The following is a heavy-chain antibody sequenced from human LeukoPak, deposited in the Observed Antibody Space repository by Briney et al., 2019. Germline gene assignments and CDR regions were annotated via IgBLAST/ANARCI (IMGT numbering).Heavy chain of an antibody. V-gene: IGHV4-59*01. D-gene: IGHD5-18*01. CDR2: IYYSGST. CDR1: GGSISSYY. Sequence: PSETLSLTCTVSGGSISSYYWSWIRQPPGKGLEWIGYIYYSGSTNYNPSLKGRVTISVDTSKNQFSLKLSSVTAADTAVYYCAREIQLWPPGWFDPWGQGTLVTVSS. CDR3: AREIQLWPPGWFDP. J-gene: IGHJ5*02.